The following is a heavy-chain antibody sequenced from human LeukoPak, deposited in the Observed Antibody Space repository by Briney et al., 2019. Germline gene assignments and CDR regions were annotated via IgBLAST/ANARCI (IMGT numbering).Heavy chain of an antibody. J-gene: IGHJ4*02. CDR2: IYYSGST. CDR3: ARLGYYDSSGYNY. V-gene: IGHV4-59*08. D-gene: IGHD3-22*01. CDR1: GGSISSYY. Sequence: SETLSLTCTVSGGSISSYYWSWIRQPPGKGLEWIGYIYYSGSTNYNPSLKSRVTISVDTPKNQFSLKLSSVTAADTAVYYCARLGYYDSSGYNYWGQGTLVTVSS.